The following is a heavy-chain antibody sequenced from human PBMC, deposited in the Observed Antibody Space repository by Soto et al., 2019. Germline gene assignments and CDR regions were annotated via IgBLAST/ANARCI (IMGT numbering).Heavy chain of an antibody. J-gene: IGHJ4*02. V-gene: IGHV4-39*01. CDR2: IYYSGST. D-gene: IGHD5-12*01. CDR1: GGSISSSSYY. CDR3: ARHSGRSGYVFVRDRYYFDY. Sequence: LSLTCPVSGGSISSSSYYWGWIRQPPGKGLEWIGSIYYSGSTYYNPSLKSRVTISVDTSKNQFSLKLSSVTAADTAVYYCARHSGRSGYVFVRDRYYFDYWGQGTLVTVSS.